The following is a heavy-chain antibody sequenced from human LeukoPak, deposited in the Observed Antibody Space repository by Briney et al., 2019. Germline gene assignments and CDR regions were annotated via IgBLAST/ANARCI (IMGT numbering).Heavy chain of an antibody. Sequence: PSETLSLTCTVSGDSISSTTYYWAWIRQPPGKGLEWSGNIYFTGTTFYNPSLKSRVIMSIGTSKNHSSLALNSVTAADMAVYYCARGLYDGGSWFPFDSWGQGTLVTVSS. V-gene: IGHV4-39*02. CDR1: GDSISSTTYY. CDR2: IYFTGTT. CDR3: ARGLYDGGSWFPFDS. J-gene: IGHJ4*02. D-gene: IGHD6-13*01.